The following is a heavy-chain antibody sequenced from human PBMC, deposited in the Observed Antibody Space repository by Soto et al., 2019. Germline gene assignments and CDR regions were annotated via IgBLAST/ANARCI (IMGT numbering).Heavy chain of an antibody. V-gene: IGHV1-69*01. J-gene: IGHJ4*02. Sequence: VQLMQSGAEVKKPGFSVKVSCKASGGTFSSHSINWVRQAPGQGLEWMGGIITLFGTSNYAQNFQGRVTITADQSTSTAYMELNSLTSDDTAVYYCAREVGYGDFSAALLDWGQGTLVTVSS. CDR3: AREVGYGDFSAALLD. D-gene: IGHD2-21*02. CDR2: IITLFGTS. CDR1: GGTFSSHS.